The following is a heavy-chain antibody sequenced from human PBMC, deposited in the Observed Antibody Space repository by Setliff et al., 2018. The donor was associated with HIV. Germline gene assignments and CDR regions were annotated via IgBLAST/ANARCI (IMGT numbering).Heavy chain of an antibody. V-gene: IGHV1-18*01. Sequence: ASVKVSCKASGYTFTSYGLNWVRQAPGQGLEWMGWISAYNGNTNYAQKLQGRVTMTTDTSTSTAYMELRSLRSDDTAIYYCARDPYGYCTTTTCYVPGYWGQGTLVTVS. CDR1: GYTFTSYG. D-gene: IGHD2-2*03. J-gene: IGHJ4*02. CDR2: ISAYNGNT. CDR3: ARDPYGYCTTTTCYVPGY.